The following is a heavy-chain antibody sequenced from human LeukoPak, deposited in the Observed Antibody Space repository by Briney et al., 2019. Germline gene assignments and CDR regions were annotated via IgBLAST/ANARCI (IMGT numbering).Heavy chain of an antibody. CDR3: AKRGAATMRDGYNYYYYYMEV. V-gene: IGHV3-23*01. J-gene: IGHJ6*03. Sequence: PGGSLRLSCAASGITFSSHAMSWVRQAPGKGLEWVSLISGSGGHTYYGDSVKGRFTISRDNSTNRLYLQMNSLRPEDTAVYYCAKRGAATMRDGYNYYYYYMEVWGRGTTVTVSS. CDR1: GITFSSHA. CDR2: ISGSGGHT. D-gene: IGHD5-24*01.